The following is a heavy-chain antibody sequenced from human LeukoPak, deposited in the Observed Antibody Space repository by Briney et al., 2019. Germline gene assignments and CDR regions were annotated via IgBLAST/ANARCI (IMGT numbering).Heavy chain of an antibody. V-gene: IGHV4-59*01. CDR1: GGSISSYY. D-gene: IGHD3-10*01. J-gene: IGHJ6*03. CDR2: IYYSGST. CDR3: AREPLGSSGYMDV. Sequence: PSETLSLTCTVPGGSISSYYWSWIRQPPGKGLEWIGYIYYSGSTNYNPSLKSRVTISVDTSKNQFSLKLGSVTAADTAVYYCAREPLGSSGYMDVWGKGTTVTVSS.